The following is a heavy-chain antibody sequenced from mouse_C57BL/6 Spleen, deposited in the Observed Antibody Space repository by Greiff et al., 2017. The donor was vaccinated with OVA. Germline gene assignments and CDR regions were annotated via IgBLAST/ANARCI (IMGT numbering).Heavy chain of an antibody. CDR1: GYTFTSYW. V-gene: IGHV1-64*01. Sequence: QVQLQQSGAELVKPGASVKLSCKASGYTFTSYWMHWVKQRPGQGLEWIGMIHPNSGSTNYNEKFKSKATLTVDKSSSTAYMQLSSLTSEDSAVYYCAKGGYDYDEGYAMDYWGQGTSVTVSS. D-gene: IGHD2-4*01. CDR3: AKGGYDYDEGYAMDY. J-gene: IGHJ4*01. CDR2: IHPNSGST.